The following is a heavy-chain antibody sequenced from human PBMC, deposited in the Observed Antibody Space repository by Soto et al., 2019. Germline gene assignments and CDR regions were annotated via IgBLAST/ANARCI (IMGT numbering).Heavy chain of an antibody. CDR3: AREAYGDPYPPPHFHY. D-gene: IGHD4-17*01. J-gene: IGHJ4*02. V-gene: IGHV4-31*03. CDR1: GGSISSGGYY. CDR2: IYYSGST. Sequence: QVQLQESGPGLVKPSQTLSLTCTVSGGSISSGGYYWSWIRQHPGKGLEGIGYIYYSGSTYYNPSLKSRVTITVDTSNNQFSLKLSSVTAAETAVYYCAREAYGDPYPPPHFHYWGQGTLVTVSS.